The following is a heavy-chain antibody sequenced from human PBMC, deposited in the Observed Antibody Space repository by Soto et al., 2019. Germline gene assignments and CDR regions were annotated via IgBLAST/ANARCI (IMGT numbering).Heavy chain of an antibody. CDR3: ARESDCSRGSCYSFDY. Sequence: QVQLQQWGAGLLKPSETLSLTCAVYGGSFSGYYWSWIRQPPGNGLEGIGEINNSGSTKYNPSLKSPVTLSVDTSKNQLSLNLSSVTAADTAVYYCARESDCSRGSCYSFDYWGQGTLLTVSS. J-gene: IGHJ4*02. V-gene: IGHV4-34*01. CDR1: GGSFSGYY. CDR2: INNSGST. D-gene: IGHD2-15*01.